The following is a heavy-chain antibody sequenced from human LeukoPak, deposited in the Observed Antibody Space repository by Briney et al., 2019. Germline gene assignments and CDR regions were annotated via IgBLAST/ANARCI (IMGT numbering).Heavy chain of an antibody. D-gene: IGHD6-19*01. V-gene: IGHV3-33*01. CDR1: GFTFSSYG. J-gene: IGHJ4*02. CDR2: IWYDGSNK. Sequence: GGSLRLSCAASGFTFSSYGMHWVRQAPGKGLEWVAVIWYDGSNKYYADSVKGRFTISRDNSKNTLYLQMNSLRAEDTAVYYCARESYSSGWYRIDCWGQGTLVTVSS. CDR3: ARESYSSGWYRIDC.